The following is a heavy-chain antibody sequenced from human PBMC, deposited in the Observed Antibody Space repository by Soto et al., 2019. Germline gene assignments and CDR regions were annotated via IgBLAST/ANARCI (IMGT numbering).Heavy chain of an antibody. J-gene: IGHJ5*02. V-gene: IGHV4-39*01. Sequence: SETLSLTCTVSGGSISSSSYYWGWIRQPPGKGLEWIGSIYYSGSTYYNPSLKSRVTISVDTSKNQFSLKLSSVTAADTAVYYCARHEVPGYCSSTSRPIIGENRFDPWGQGTLVTVSS. CDR1: GGSISSSSYY. D-gene: IGHD2-2*01. CDR3: ARHEVPGYCSSTSRPIIGENRFDP. CDR2: IYYSGST.